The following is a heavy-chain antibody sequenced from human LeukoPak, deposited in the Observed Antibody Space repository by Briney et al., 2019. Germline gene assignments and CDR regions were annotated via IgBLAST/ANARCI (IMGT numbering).Heavy chain of an antibody. D-gene: IGHD3-10*01. V-gene: IGHV4-39*07. CDR2: INHSGST. J-gene: IGHJ6*03. CDR3: ARLAQYGSGSYYRFKYYYYYMDV. CDR1: GGSISSGSYY. Sequence: SETLSLTCTVSGGSISSGSYYWSWIRQPPGKGLEWIGEINHSGSTNYNPSLKSRVTISVDTSKNQFSLKLSSVTAADTAVYYCARLAQYGSGSYYRFKYYYYYMDVWGKGTTVTISS.